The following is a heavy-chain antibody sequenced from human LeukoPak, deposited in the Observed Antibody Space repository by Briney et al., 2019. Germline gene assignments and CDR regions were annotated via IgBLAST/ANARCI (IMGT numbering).Heavy chain of an antibody. CDR2: IWSYSTNR. V-gene: IGHV3-33*01. D-gene: IGHD4-11*01. CDR3: ARDAQRGFDYSNSLKN. J-gene: IGHJ4*01. CDR1: GFILSQHG. Sequence: GGSLRLSCAASGFILSQHGRHCVREAPGKGLEWVADIWSYSTNRIYADSVKGRFTIPRDNSQNTVSLQMNSVRVQGTAIYYCARDAQRGFDYSNSLKNWGHGTLVTVSS.